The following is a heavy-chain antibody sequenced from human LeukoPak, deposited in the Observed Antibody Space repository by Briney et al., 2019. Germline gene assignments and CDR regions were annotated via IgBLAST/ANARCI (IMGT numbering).Heavy chain of an antibody. J-gene: IGHJ6*03. D-gene: IGHD6-19*01. CDR2: INPSGGST. V-gene: IGHV1-46*01. Sequence: ASVKVSCKASGYTFTSYYMHWVRQAPGQGLEWMGIINPSGGSTSYAQKFQGRVTMTRDMSTSTVYMELSSLRSEDTAVYYCARDSSSGWYGTPYYYYYMDVWGKGTTVTVSS. CDR3: ARDSSSGWYGTPYYYYYMDV. CDR1: GYTFTSYY.